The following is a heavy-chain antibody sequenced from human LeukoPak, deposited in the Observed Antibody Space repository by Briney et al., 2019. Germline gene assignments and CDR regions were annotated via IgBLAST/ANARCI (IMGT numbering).Heavy chain of an antibody. Sequence: GGSLRLSCAASGFTFSNYAMSWVRQAPGKGLEWVSGISGSGGSTYYVDSVKGRFTISRDNSKNTLYLQMSSLRAEDTAVYYCAKGTEWLVPLGPWGQGTLVTVSS. J-gene: IGHJ5*02. D-gene: IGHD6-19*01. CDR3: AKGTEWLVPLGP. CDR1: GFTFSNYA. V-gene: IGHV3-23*01. CDR2: ISGSGGST.